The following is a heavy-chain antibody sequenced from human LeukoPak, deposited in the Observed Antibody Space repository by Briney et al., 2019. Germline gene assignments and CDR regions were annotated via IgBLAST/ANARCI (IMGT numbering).Heavy chain of an antibody. Sequence: GASVKVSCKASGYTFTDYYMHWVRQAPGQGLEWMGWMNPFSANTGYAQKFQGRITITRNTSISTAYMELSSLRSEDTAVYYCARTQHLVLRSPLDPWGQGTLVTVSS. CDR1: GYTFTDYY. D-gene: IGHD6-13*01. CDR3: ARTQHLVLRSPLDP. V-gene: IGHV1-8*03. CDR2: MNPFSANT. J-gene: IGHJ5*02.